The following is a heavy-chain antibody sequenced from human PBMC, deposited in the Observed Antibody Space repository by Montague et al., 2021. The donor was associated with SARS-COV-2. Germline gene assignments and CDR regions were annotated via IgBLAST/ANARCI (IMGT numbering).Heavy chain of an antibody. CDR3: ARGPGVAGRYNWFDS. D-gene: IGHD2-8*01. V-gene: IGHV5-51*03. CDR2: IYPDDSDT. Sequence: QSVAEVKKPGESLKISCQGSGYSFSTSWIGWVRQMPGQGLEWMGVIYPDDSDTRYSPSFRGQVTISADKSISTAFLQWNSLNASDSAIYYCARGPGVAGRYNWFDSWGQGTLVTVSS. J-gene: IGHJ5*01. CDR1: GYSFSTSW.